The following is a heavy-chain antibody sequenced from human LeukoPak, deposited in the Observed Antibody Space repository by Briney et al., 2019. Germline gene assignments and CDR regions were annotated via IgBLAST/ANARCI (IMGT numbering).Heavy chain of an antibody. CDR3: ARDGADYGDSPDY. CDR1: GFTVSANY. Sequence: GGSLRLSCAASGFTVSANYMSWVRQAPGKGLEWVSVIYTDGSTYYADSVKGRFTISRDNAKNSLYLQMNSLRAEDTAVYYCARDGADYGDSPDYWGQGTLVTVSS. D-gene: IGHD4-17*01. J-gene: IGHJ4*02. V-gene: IGHV3-53*01. CDR2: IYTDGST.